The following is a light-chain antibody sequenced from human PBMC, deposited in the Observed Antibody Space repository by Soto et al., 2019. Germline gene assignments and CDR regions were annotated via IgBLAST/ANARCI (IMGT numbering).Light chain of an antibody. CDR1: NNDIGGFNS. CDR3: SSFTTSATLL. Sequence: QSALTQPASVSGSPGQSITISCTGTNNDIGGFNSVSWYQQHPGKAPKVMIYDVSNRPLGVSNRFSGSKSGNTASLTISGLQAEDEADYYCSSFTTSATLLFGGGTKLTVL. J-gene: IGLJ2*01. CDR2: DVS. V-gene: IGLV2-14*03.